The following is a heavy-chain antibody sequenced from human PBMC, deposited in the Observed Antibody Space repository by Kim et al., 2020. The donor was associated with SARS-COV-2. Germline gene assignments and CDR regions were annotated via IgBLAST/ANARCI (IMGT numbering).Heavy chain of an antibody. D-gene: IGHD3-10*01. CDR2: ITSNGGST. Sequence: GGSLRLSCSASGFTFNTYGLHWVRQAPGKGLEYVSSITSNGGSTYYTASVKGRFTISRDNSKNTLYLQMSGLRAEDTAVYYCVKDRLTYGSGSYPYLFHGLDVWGQGTTVTVSS. J-gene: IGHJ6*02. CDR1: GFTFNTYG. V-gene: IGHV3-64D*06. CDR3: VKDRLTYGSGSYPYLFHGLDV.